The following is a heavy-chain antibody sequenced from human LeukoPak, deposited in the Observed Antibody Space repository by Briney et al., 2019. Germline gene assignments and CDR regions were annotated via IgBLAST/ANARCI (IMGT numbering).Heavy chain of an antibody. CDR3: ARDPSYSSGWGFDY. CDR1: GYTFTSYG. D-gene: IGHD6-19*01. V-gene: IGHV1-18*04. CDR2: ISAYNGNT. J-gene: IGHJ4*02. Sequence: GASVTVSCKASGYTFTSYGISWVRQAPGQGLEWMGWISAYNGNTNYAQKLQGRVTMTTDTSTSTAYMELRSLRSDDTAVYYCARDPSYSSGWGFDYWGQGTLVTVSS.